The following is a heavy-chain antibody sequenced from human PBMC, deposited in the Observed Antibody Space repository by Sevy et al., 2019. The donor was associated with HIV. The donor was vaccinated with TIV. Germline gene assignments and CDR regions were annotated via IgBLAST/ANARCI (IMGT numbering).Heavy chain of an antibody. J-gene: IGHJ5*02. V-gene: IGHV4-39*01. Sequence: SETLSLTCTVSGGSISSSSYYWGWIRQPPGKGLEWIGSIYYSGSTYYNPSLKSRVTISVDTSKNQFSLKLSSVTAADTAVYYCARPYYDSSGYYRRFFSWFDPWGQGTLVTVSS. D-gene: IGHD3-22*01. CDR3: ARPYYDSSGYYRRFFSWFDP. CDR1: GGSISSSSYY. CDR2: IYYSGST.